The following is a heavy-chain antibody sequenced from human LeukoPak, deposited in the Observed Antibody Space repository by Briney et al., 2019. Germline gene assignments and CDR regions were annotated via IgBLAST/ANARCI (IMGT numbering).Heavy chain of an antibody. V-gene: IGHV1-18*01. CDR1: GYTFTSYG. Sequence: ASVKVSCKASGYTFTSYGISWVRQAPGQGLEWMGWISAYNGNTNYAQKLQGRVTMTTDTSTSTAYMELSSLRSEDTAVYYCAREGRYCSSTSCYLDYWGQGTLVTVSS. CDR3: AREGRYCSSTSCYLDY. J-gene: IGHJ4*02. CDR2: ISAYNGNT. D-gene: IGHD2-2*01.